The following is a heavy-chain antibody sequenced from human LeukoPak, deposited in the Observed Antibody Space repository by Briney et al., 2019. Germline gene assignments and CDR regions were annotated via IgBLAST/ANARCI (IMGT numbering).Heavy chain of an antibody. Sequence: GGSLRLSCAASGFIFSSYDMHWVRQAPGKGLKWVAFIRYDGSNKDYADSVKGRFTISRDNSKNTLYLQMNSLRTEDTAVYYCAKDTPHFDYWGQGTLVTVSS. CDR1: GFIFSSYD. V-gene: IGHV3-30*02. CDR3: AKDTPHFDY. CDR2: IRYDGSNK. J-gene: IGHJ4*02.